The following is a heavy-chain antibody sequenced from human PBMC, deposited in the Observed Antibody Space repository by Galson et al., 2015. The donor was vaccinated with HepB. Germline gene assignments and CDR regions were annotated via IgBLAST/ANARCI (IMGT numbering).Heavy chain of an antibody. Sequence: SVKVSCKASGGSFSSYSISWVRQAPGQGLEWMGGIIAMFGTGNYAEKFQGRLTITADESTSTAYMEMRRLRSEDTAVYYCARGVTVAGTLRLDYWGQGTLVTVSS. CDR3: ARGVTVAGTLRLDY. CDR2: IIAMFGTG. J-gene: IGHJ4*02. V-gene: IGHV1-69*13. CDR1: GGSFSSYS. D-gene: IGHD6-19*01.